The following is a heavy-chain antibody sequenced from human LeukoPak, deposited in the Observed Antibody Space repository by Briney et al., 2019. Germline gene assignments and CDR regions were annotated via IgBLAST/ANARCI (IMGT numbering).Heavy chain of an antibody. J-gene: IGHJ3*02. D-gene: IGHD6-13*01. CDR1: GYTFIGHY. V-gene: IGHV1-2*02. CDR2: FNPNSLST. Sequence: ASVKVSCTASGYTFIGHYMHWVRQAPGQGLEWMGWFNPNSLSTTFARKLQGRVTMTSDTPTRTAYMDLSSLRTDDTAVYYCARGGSRWYGDAFDIWGQGAMVTVSS. CDR3: ARGGSRWYGDAFDI.